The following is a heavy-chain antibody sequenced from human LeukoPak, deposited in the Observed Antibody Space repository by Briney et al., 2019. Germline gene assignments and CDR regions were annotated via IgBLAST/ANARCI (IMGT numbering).Heavy chain of an antibody. Sequence: GGSLRLSCAASGFTFSSYAMHWVRQAPGKGLEWVAVISYDGSNKYYADSVKGRFTISRDNSKNTLYLQMNSLRGDDTAVYYCARGQYYDSYFDYWGQGTLVTVSS. J-gene: IGHJ4*02. CDR1: GFTFSSYA. D-gene: IGHD3-3*01. CDR3: ARGQYYDSYFDY. CDR2: ISYDGSNK. V-gene: IGHV3-30*04.